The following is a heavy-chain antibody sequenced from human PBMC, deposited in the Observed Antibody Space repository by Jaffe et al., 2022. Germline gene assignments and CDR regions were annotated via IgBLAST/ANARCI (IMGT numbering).Heavy chain of an antibody. CDR3: ARGRFLGEIHYYGSGGTFDP. Sequence: QVQLQQWGAGLLKPSETLSLTCAVYGGSFSGYYWSWIRQPPGKGLEWIGEINHSGSTNYNPSLKSRVTISVDTSKNQFSLKLSSVTAADTAVYYCARGRFLGEIHYYGSGGTFDPWGQGTLVTVSS. CDR2: INHSGST. V-gene: IGHV4-34*01. D-gene: IGHD3-10*01. J-gene: IGHJ5*02. CDR1: GGSFSGYY.